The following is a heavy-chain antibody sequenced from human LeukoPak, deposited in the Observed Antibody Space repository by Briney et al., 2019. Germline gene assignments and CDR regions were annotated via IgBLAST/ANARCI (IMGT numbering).Heavy chain of an antibody. CDR3: AKPISGGLAVTADWFDP. D-gene: IGHD6-19*01. CDR2: INANSGTT. CDR1: GFTFSFYA. J-gene: IGHJ5*01. Sequence: TGGSLRLSCAASGFTFSFYAMSWLRQPPGKGLEWVSTINANSGTTSYAASVRGRFTISRDNSKNTLYLHLNTLRAEDTAIYYCAKPISGGLAVTADWFDPWGQGTLVVVSS. V-gene: IGHV3-23*01.